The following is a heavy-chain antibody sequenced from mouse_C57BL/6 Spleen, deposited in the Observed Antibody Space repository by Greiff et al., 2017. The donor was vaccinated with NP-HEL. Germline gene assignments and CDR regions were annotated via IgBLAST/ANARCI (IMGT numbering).Heavy chain of an antibody. CDR3: ARYEGSSWYFDV. V-gene: IGHV1-59*01. D-gene: IGHD1-1*01. CDR1: GYTFTSYW. Sequence: QVQLQQPGAELVRPGTSVKLSCKASGYTFTSYWMHWVKQRPGQGLEWIGVIDPSDSYTNYNQKFKGKATLTVDTSSSTAYMQLSSLTSEDSAVYYCARYEGSSWYFDVWGTGTTVTVSS. CDR2: IDPSDSYT. J-gene: IGHJ1*03.